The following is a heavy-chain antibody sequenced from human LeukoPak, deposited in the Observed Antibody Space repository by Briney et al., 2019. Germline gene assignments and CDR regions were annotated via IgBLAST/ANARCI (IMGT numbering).Heavy chain of an antibody. V-gene: IGHV3-23*01. CDR3: AKKAQYNGNYPLDY. J-gene: IGHJ4*02. CDR1: GFTFSSYA. CDR2: TSDRGDYT. Sequence: GGSLRLSCAASGFTFSSYAMSWVRQAPGKGLEWVSGTSDRGDYTYYADSVKGRFTISRDNSKNTLYLQMNSLRAEDTALYFCAKKAQYNGNYPLDYWGQGTLVTVSS. D-gene: IGHD1-26*01.